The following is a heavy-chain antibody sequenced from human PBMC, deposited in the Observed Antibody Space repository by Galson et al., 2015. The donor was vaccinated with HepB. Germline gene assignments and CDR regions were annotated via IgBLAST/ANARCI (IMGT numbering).Heavy chain of an antibody. J-gene: IGHJ6*02. V-gene: IGHV1-18*01. D-gene: IGHD1-7*01. CDR3: ARDSRLELRLNNYYSYGMDV. CDR2: VSGYDGST. Sequence: SVKVSCKASGYSFTIYGLSWVRQAPGQEPQWMGWVSGYDGSTNCAPKFQVRVSMTTDKSTDTAYLELRSLRHDDTAVYYCARDSRLELRLNNYYSYGMDVWGQGTAVTVSS. CDR1: GYSFTIYG.